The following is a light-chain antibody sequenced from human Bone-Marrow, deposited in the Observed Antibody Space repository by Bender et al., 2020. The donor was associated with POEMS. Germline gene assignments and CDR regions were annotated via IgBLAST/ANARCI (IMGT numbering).Light chain of an antibody. CDR2: DVS. Sequence: QSALTQPASVSGSPGQSITISCTGTISDVGGYNYVSWYQHHPGKAPKLMIYDVSNRPSGVSDRFSGSKSGNTASLAISGLQAEDEADYYCSSYTSSRTLVFGTGTNVAVL. CDR1: ISDVGGYNY. V-gene: IGLV2-14*03. CDR3: SSYTSSRTLV. J-gene: IGLJ1*01.